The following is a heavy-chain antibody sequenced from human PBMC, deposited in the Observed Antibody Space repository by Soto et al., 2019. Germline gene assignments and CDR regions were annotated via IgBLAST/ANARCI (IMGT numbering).Heavy chain of an antibody. Sequence: QVQLLQSGAEAKKPGASVKVSCEASGYTFTSYPIHWVRQAPGQRLEWMGWINTGNGYTKYSQKFQARVTITRDTSASTSYMQLSRLRSEDTAVDYCARDRGGYCSGGSCSEAWFDPWGQGTLVTVSS. CDR1: GYTFTSYP. CDR2: INTGNGYT. J-gene: IGHJ5*02. V-gene: IGHV1-3*04. D-gene: IGHD2-15*01. CDR3: ARDRGGYCSGGSCSEAWFDP.